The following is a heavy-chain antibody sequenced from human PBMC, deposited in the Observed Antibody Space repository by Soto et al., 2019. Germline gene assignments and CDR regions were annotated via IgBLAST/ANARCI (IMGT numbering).Heavy chain of an antibody. J-gene: IGHJ4*02. CDR3: ARDLYSGYDYQDYFDY. CDR2: IYHSGST. Sequence: PAETLSLTCAVSGYSISSDYYWGWIRQPPGKGLEWIGSIYHSGSTYYNPSLKSRVTISVDTSKNQFSLKLSSVTAADTAVYYCARDLYSGYDYQDYFDYWGQGTLVTVS. V-gene: IGHV4-38-2*02. CDR1: GYSISSDYY. D-gene: IGHD5-12*01.